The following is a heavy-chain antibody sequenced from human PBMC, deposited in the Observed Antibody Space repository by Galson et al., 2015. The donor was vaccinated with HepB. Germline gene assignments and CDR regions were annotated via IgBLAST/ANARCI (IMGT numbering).Heavy chain of an antibody. V-gene: IGHV1-3*01. CDR2: INPGNGNT. CDR3: ARALGALPDY. J-gene: IGHJ4*02. Sequence: SVKVSCKASGYTLTSYALHWVRQAPGHRLEWMGWINPGNGNTKYSQNFQGRVTITRDTSASTAYMELSSLRSEDTAVYYCARALGALPDYWGQGTLVTVSS. D-gene: IGHD6-6*01. CDR1: GYTLTSYA.